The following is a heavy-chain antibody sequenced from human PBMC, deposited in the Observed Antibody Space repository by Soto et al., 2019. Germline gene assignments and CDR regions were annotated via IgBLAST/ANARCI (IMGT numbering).Heavy chain of an antibody. V-gene: IGHV4-34*01. CDR3: APNSQSAGISSSLNSYFYYMDV. Sequence: PSETLSLTCAVYGGSFSGYYWSWIRQPPGKGLEWIGEINHSGSTNYNPSLKSRVTISVDTSKNQFSLKLSSVTAPDTAVYYCAPNSQSAGISSSLNSYFYYMDVWGKGTTITVSS. CDR2: INHSGST. J-gene: IGHJ6*03. CDR1: GGSFSGYY. D-gene: IGHD6-13*01.